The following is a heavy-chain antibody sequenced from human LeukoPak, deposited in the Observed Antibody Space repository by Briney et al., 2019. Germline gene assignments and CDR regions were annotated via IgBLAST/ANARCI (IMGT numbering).Heavy chain of an antibody. CDR3: TRELKVNGPTTGFDY. D-gene: IGHD1-26*01. J-gene: IGHJ4*02. CDR1: GFSFNNYA. V-gene: IGHV3-23*01. Sequence: PGGSLRLSCAASGFSFNNYAIGWVRQAPGKGLEGVSAISGSGDSTYYADSVKGRFTISRDNSENTLFLQMNSLRAEDSAVYYCTRELKVNGPTTGFDYWGQGTLVTVSS. CDR2: ISGSGDST.